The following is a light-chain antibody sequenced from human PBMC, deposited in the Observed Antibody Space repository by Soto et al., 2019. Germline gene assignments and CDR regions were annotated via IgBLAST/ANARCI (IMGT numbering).Light chain of an antibody. CDR3: GPYTSGSTLVV. J-gene: IGLJ2*01. CDR2: DVN. Sequence: QSVLTQPASVSGSPGQSITISCTGTSSDVGGHNHVSWYQQHPGKAPILMIYDVNNRPSGVSNRFSGSKSGNTASLTISGLQAEDEADYYCGPYTSGSTLVVFGGGTKVTVL. V-gene: IGLV2-14*01. CDR1: SSDVGGHNH.